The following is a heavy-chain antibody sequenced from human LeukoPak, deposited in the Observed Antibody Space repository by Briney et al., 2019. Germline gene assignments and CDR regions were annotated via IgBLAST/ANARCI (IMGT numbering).Heavy chain of an antibody. CDR3: ATVGGRNSGLNWFDP. V-gene: IGHV1-46*01. D-gene: IGHD3-16*01. CDR1: GYTFTSYY. J-gene: IGHJ5*02. CDR2: IDPSGGST. Sequence: ASVKVSCKASGYTFTSYYMHWVRQAPGQGLEWMGIIDPSGGSTSYAQKFQGRVTMTEDTFTDTAYMELSSLRSEDTAVYYCATVGGRNSGLNWFDPWGQGTLVTVSS.